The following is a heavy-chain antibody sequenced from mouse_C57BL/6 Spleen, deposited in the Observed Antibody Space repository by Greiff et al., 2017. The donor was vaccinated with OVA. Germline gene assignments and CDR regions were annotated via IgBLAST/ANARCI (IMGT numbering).Heavy chain of an antibody. CDR3: ARRGVTTTSYYYAMDN. Sequence: QVQLQQPGAELVKPGASVKLSCKASGYTFTSYWMHWVKQRPGQGLEWIGMIHPNSGSTNYNEKLKSKATLTVDKSSSTAYMQLSSLTSEDSAVYYCARRGVTTTSYYYAMDNWGQGTSVTVSS. J-gene: IGHJ4*01. CDR2: IHPNSGST. CDR1: GYTFTSYW. D-gene: IGHD2-2*01. V-gene: IGHV1-64*01.